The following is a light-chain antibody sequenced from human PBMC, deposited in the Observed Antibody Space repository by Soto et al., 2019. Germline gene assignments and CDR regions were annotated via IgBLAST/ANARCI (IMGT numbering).Light chain of an antibody. J-gene: IGKJ1*01. CDR2: GAS. V-gene: IGKV3-20*01. CDR3: QQCGISTWP. Sequence: EIVLTQSPGTLSLSPGERATLSCRASQPVSSSYLAWYQQKPGQAPRLLIYGASTRATGIPDRFSGSGSGTDFTLTISRLGPEDFAVYDCQQCGISTWPFGQGTKVDIK. CDR1: QPVSSSY.